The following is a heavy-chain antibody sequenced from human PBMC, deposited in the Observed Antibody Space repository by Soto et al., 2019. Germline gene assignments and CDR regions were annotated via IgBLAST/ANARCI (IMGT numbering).Heavy chain of an antibody. V-gene: IGHV4-39*01. J-gene: IGHJ5*02. CDR2: IYYSGST. CDR3: ARLAVAGSSRFDP. CDR1: GGSIRSSSYYY. Sequence: PSETLSLTCTVSGGSIRSSSYYYWAWIRQPPGKGLKWIGSIYYSGSTYYNPSLKSRVTISVDTSKKQFSLKLSSVTAADTDVNYCARLAVAGSSRFDPWGQGTLVTVSS. D-gene: IGHD6-19*01.